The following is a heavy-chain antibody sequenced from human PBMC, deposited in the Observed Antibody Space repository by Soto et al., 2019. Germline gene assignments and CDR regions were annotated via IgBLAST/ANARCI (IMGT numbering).Heavy chain of an antibody. CDR1: GGSISSSSYY. J-gene: IGHJ4*02. D-gene: IGHD6-19*01. CDR3: ARDLGLAVAGSYFDY. Sequence: SETLSLTCTVSGGSISSSSYYWGWIRQPPGKGLEWIGSIYYSGSTYYNPSLKSRVTISVDTSKNQFSLKLSSVTAADTAVYYCARDLGLAVAGSYFDYWGQGTLVTVSS. V-gene: IGHV4-39*07. CDR2: IYYSGST.